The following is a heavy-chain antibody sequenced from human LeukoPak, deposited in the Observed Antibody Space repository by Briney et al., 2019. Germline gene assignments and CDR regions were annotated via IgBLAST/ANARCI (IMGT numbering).Heavy chain of an antibody. D-gene: IGHD2-21*02. V-gene: IGHV1-8*02. CDR3: ARTPPKGDIDT. CDR2: VSPKTGDR. CDR1: GYTFTSYY. Sequence: WASVKVSCTASGYTFTSYYMHWVRQASGQGLEWIGWVSPKTGDRGYALKFQGRVTMTSDTSEGTVYLELRRLTYEDTAVYYCARTPPKGDIDTWGQGTMVTVSS. J-gene: IGHJ5*02.